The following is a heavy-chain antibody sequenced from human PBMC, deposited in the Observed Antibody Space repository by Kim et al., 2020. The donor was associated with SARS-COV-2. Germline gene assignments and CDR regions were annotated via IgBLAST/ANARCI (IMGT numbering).Heavy chain of an antibody. CDR2: IYHSGST. CDR3: ASGRGNGVYAYYYGMDF. D-gene: IGHD5-12*01. V-gene: IGHV4-59*08. Sequence: SETLSLTCTVSGGSIRSYYWSWIRQPPGKGLEWIGYIYHSGSTNYNPTLKSRVTISVDTSKNQFSLKLSSVTAADTAVYYCASGRGNGVYAYYYGMDFWGQGTTVTVSS. CDR1: GGSIRSYY. J-gene: IGHJ6*02.